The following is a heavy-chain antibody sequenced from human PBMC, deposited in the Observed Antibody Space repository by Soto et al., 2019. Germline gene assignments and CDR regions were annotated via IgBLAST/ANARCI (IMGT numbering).Heavy chain of an antibody. D-gene: IGHD3-3*01. CDR1: VGTFSSYA. Sequence: SVKVSCKASVGTFSSYAISWVRQAPGQGLEWMGGIIPIFGTANYAQKFQGRVTITADESTSTAYMELSSLRSEDTAVYYCARQLLRFLEWSPPMDVWGQGTTVTVSS. CDR2: IIPIFGTA. J-gene: IGHJ6*02. V-gene: IGHV1-69*13. CDR3: ARQLLRFLEWSPPMDV.